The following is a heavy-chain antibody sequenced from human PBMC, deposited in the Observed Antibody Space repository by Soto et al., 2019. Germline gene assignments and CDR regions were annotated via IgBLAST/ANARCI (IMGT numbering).Heavy chain of an antibody. CDR1: AGSITNTKW. CDR2: ISRRKGS. CDR3: ATQTISYTWDV. D-gene: IGHD1-1*01. V-gene: IGHV4-4*02. Sequence: QVQLQESGPGLVKPSGTLSLSCAVSAGSITNTKWCTWVRQAPGKGLEWRGEISRRKGSTYNPSHKGRVARSLETSNNQFSLRLSSVTAADTAVYYCATQTISYTWDVW. J-gene: IGHJ6*01.